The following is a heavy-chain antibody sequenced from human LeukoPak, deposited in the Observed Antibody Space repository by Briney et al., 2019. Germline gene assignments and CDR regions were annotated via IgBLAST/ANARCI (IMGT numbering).Heavy chain of an antibody. V-gene: IGHV4-30-4*08. Sequence: PSETLSLTCTVSGGSISSGDYYWSWIRQPRGKGLEWIEYIYYSGSTYYNPSLKSRFTISVDTSKNQFSLKLSSVTAADTAVYYCAREGQGSTHFDYWGQGTLVTVSS. CDR1: GGSISSGDYY. CDR3: AREGQGSTHFDY. D-gene: IGHD2-2*01. CDR2: IYYSGST. J-gene: IGHJ4*02.